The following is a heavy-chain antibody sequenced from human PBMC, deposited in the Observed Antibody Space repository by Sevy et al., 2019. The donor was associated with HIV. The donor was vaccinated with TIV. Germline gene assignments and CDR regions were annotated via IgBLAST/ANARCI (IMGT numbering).Heavy chain of an antibody. V-gene: IGHV3-30*18. D-gene: IGHD2-21*01. CDR2: ISYDGSNK. J-gene: IGHJ4*02. Sequence: QLGGSLRLSCAASGFTFSSYGMHWVRQAPGKGLEWVAVISYDGSNKYYADSVKGRFTISRDNSKNTLYLQMNSLRAEDTAVYYCAKELVEMATIREGYYFDYWGQGTLVTVSS. CDR1: GFTFSSYG. CDR3: AKELVEMATIREGYYFDY.